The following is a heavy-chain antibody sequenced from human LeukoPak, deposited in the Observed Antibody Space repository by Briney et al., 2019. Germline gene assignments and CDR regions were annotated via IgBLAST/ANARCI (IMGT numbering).Heavy chain of an antibody. J-gene: IGHJ5*02. CDR1: GYTFTSYG. Sequence: APVKVSCKASGYTFTSYGISWVRQAPGQGLEWMGWISAYNGNTNYAQKLQGRVTMTTDTSTSTAYMELRSLRSDDTAVYYCARFSRYYYDSSGRWFDPWGQGTLVTVSS. D-gene: IGHD3-22*01. V-gene: IGHV1-18*01. CDR2: ISAYNGNT. CDR3: ARFSRYYYDSSGRWFDP.